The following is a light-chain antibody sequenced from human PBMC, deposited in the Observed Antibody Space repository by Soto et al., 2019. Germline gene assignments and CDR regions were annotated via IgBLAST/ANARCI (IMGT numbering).Light chain of an antibody. V-gene: IGKV3-20*01. CDR3: QQYGGSPLFT. CDR1: QGVTPAY. CDR2: GAS. Sequence: EIVLTQSPGILSLSPGERATLSCRASQGVTPAYLAWYQHKPGQAPGLLIYGASNRAAGIPDRFTGSGSGTDFTLTISRLGPEAFAVYSRQQYGGSPLFTFGPGTRVVLK. J-gene: IGKJ3*01.